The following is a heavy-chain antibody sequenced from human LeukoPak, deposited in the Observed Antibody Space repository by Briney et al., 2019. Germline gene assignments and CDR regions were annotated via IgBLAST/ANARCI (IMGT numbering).Heavy chain of an antibody. J-gene: IGHJ3*01. CDR2: VSYTWRT. D-gene: IGHD3-22*01. CDR3: SRLLDDDISCYPDTFDV. V-gene: IGHV4-59*11. CDR1: GRSLSGHY. Sequence: SETLSLPYTVSGRSLSGHYWSWLRQPPGKRLEWIGYVSYTWRTKYHPSLQSRVTISIDTSKSQFSLKLISVTSADTAVYSCSRLLDDDISCYPDTFDVWGQGRTVIVSS.